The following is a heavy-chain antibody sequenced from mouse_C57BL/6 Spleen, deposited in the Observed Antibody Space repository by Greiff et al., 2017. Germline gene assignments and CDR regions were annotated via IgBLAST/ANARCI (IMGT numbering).Heavy chain of an antibody. J-gene: IGHJ2*01. Sequence: VQLQQPGAELVRPGSSVKLSCKASGYTFTSYWMDWVKQRPGQGLEWIGNIYTSDSETHYNQKFKDKATLTVDKSSSTAYMQLSSLTSEDSAVYYCASSGPNFDYWGQGTTLTVSS. CDR2: IYTSDSET. V-gene: IGHV1-61*01. CDR3: ASSGPNFDY. CDR1: GYTFTSYW.